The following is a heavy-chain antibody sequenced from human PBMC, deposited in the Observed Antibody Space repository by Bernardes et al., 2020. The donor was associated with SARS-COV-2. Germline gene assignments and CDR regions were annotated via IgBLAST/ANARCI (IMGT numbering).Heavy chain of an antibody. Sequence: GGSLRLSCAASGFTFSSYSMNWVRQAPGKGLEWVSSISSSSSYIYYADSVKGRFTISRDNAKNSLYLQMNSLRAEDTAVYYCARGRYYDILTGYRHYYYGMDVWGQGTTVTVSS. CDR1: GFTFSSYS. CDR2: ISSSSSYI. CDR3: ARGRYYDILTGYRHYYYGMDV. J-gene: IGHJ6*02. D-gene: IGHD3-9*01. V-gene: IGHV3-21*01.